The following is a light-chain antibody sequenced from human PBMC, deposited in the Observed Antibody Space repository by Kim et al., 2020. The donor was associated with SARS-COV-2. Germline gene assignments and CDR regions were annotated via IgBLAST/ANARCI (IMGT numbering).Light chain of an antibody. J-gene: IGLJ1*01. CDR3: SSYTSSSSLGV. CDR2: DVS. V-gene: IGLV2-14*03. Sequence: QTLAFVSPGTSSDVGGYNYVSWYHQHAGKAPKLMIYDVSNRPSGVSKRFSGSKSVNTASLTISGLQAEYEAEYFCSSYTSSSSLGVFGTGTNVSVL. CDR1: SSDVGGYNY.